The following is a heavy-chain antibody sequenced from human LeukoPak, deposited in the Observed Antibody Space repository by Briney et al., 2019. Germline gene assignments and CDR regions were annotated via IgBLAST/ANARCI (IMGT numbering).Heavy chain of an antibody. CDR2: IGFDGSDH. CDR3: ARASGRYYYGSGSPYYFDY. V-gene: IGHV3-30*02. Sequence: PGGSLRLSCAASGFTFSNYGMHWARQAPGKGLEWVAFIGFDGSDHSYADSVKGRFTISRDNSKNTLYLQMNSLRAEDTAVYYCARASGRYYYGSGSPYYFDYWGQGTLVTVSS. D-gene: IGHD3-10*01. CDR1: GFTFSNYG. J-gene: IGHJ4*02.